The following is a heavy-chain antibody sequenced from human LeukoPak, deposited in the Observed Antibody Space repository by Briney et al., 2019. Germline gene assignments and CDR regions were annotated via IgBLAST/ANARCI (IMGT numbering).Heavy chain of an antibody. Sequence: VDSVKVSCKASGYTFTSYDINWVRQATGQGLEWMGWMNPNSGNTGYAQKFQGRVTITADKSTSTAYMELSSLRSEDTAVYYCARDGDYYGSGIDYWGQGTLVTVSS. CDR1: GYTFTSYD. CDR2: MNPNSGNT. D-gene: IGHD3-10*01. CDR3: ARDGDYYGSGIDY. V-gene: IGHV1-8*01. J-gene: IGHJ4*02.